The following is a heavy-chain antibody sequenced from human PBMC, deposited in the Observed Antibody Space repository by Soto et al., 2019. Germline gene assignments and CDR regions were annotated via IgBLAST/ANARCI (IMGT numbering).Heavy chain of an antibody. D-gene: IGHD3-22*01. CDR3: ARDSRDDDDSSGSSIYFDE. CDR2: IIPIFGTA. CDR1: GGTFSSYA. J-gene: IGHJ4*02. Sequence: SVQVSCKASGGTFSSYAISWVRQAPGQGLEWMGGIIPIFGTANYAQKFQGRVTITADESTSTAYMELSSLRSEDTAVYYCARDSRDDDDSSGSSIYFDEWGEGNLVTVYS. V-gene: IGHV1-69*01.